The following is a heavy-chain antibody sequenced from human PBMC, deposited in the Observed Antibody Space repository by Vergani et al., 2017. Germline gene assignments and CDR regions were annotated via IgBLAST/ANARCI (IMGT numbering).Heavy chain of an antibody. J-gene: IGHJ4*02. V-gene: IGHV4-34*01. D-gene: IGHD6-19*01. CDR2: INHSGST. CDR3: ARVKAVTGVDY. Sequence: QVQLQQWGAGLLKPSETLSLTCAVYGGSFSGYYWSWIRQPPGKGLEWIGEINHSGSTNYDPSLKSRVTISVDTSKNQFSLKLSSVTAADTAVYYCARVKAVTGVDYWGQGTLVTVSS. CDR1: GGSFSGYY.